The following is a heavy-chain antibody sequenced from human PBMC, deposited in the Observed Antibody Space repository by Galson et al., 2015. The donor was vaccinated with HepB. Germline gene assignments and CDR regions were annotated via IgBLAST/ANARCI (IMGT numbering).Heavy chain of an antibody. Sequence: SVKVSRKASGGTFSSYAISWVRQAPGQGLEWMGGIIPIFGTANYAQKFQGRVTITADKSTSTAYMELSSLRSEDTAVYYCARVRQWPVQYFDYWGQGTLVTVSS. CDR3: ARVRQWPVQYFDY. D-gene: IGHD6-19*01. V-gene: IGHV1-69*06. CDR1: GGTFSSYA. J-gene: IGHJ4*02. CDR2: IIPIFGTA.